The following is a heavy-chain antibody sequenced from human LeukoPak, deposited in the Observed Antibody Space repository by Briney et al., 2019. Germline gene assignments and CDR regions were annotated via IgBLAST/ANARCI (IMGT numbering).Heavy chain of an antibody. CDR2: ISGDGSIT. CDR1: GFAFSSYW. Sequence: GGSLRLSCATSGFAFSSYWMLWVRQAPGKGLVWVSRISGDGSITTYADSVKGRFTISRDNTKNILYLQMNSLRDEDTATYYCARPQFDYWGQGILVTVSS. J-gene: IGHJ4*02. V-gene: IGHV3-74*01. CDR3: ARPQFDY.